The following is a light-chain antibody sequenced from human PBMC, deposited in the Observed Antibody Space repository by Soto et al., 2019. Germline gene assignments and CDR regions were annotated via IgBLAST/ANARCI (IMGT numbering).Light chain of an antibody. V-gene: IGKV3-20*01. Sequence: EIVLTQSPGTLSLSPGERATLSCRASQSVSNNYLAWYQQKPGQAPRLLIYDASTRATGIPGRFSGSGSGTEFTLTISSLESEDFAVYYCQQYYTWPSFGQGTRLEIK. CDR3: QQYYTWPS. CDR1: QSVSNNY. CDR2: DAS. J-gene: IGKJ5*01.